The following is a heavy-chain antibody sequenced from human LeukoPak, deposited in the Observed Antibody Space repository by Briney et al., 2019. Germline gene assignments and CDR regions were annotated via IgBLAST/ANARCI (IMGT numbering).Heavy chain of an antibody. CDR3: ATYPLRYFDWPPRVAFDI. D-gene: IGHD3-9*01. CDR2: FDSEDGET. J-gene: IGHJ3*02. Sequence: ASVTVSCKVSGYTLTELSMHWVRQAPGKGLEWMGGFDSEDGETIYAQKFQGRVTMTKDTTTDTAYMELSSLRSEDTAVYYCATYPLRYFDWPPRVAFDIWGQGTMVTVSS. V-gene: IGHV1-24*01. CDR1: GYTLTELS.